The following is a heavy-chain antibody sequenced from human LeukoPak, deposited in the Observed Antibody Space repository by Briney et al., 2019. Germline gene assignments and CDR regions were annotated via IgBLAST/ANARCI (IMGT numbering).Heavy chain of an antibody. CDR1: GGTSNSHA. V-gene: IGHV1-69*04. CDR3: ATTNDGGGYQWGDFFDF. D-gene: IGHD3-22*01. CDR2: IIPNLVTT. J-gene: IGHJ4*02. Sequence: PGASVKVSCMASGGTSNSHAISWVRQAPGQGLEWMGRIIPNLVTTNRAQNFQDRVTLTADKSTNTAYMERTSLTSDDTAVYYCATTNDGGGYQWGDFFDFWGQGTLVTVSS.